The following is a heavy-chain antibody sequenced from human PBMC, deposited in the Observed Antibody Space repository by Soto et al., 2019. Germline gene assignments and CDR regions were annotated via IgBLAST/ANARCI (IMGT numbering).Heavy chain of an antibody. CDR3: AKREGNTYGLFH. CDR2: IKTDGSST. Sequence: EVQPVESGGGLVQPGGSLRLSCAASGFSFSSYWIHWVRQAPGKGLVWVSRIKTDGSSTDYADSVKGRFTISRDNAKNTLYLQMNSLSAEDTAVYYCAKREGNTYGLFHWGQGTLVTVSS. V-gene: IGHV3-74*01. CDR1: GFSFSSYW. D-gene: IGHD5-18*01. J-gene: IGHJ4*02.